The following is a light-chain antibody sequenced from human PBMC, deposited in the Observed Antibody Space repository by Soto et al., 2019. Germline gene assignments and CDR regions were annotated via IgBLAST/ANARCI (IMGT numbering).Light chain of an antibody. V-gene: IGKV3-15*01. Sequence: EAVMTQSPATLSVWAGGRITVSGGASQIIRTNLAWYQQKPGQAPRLLIYGASTRATGIPARFSGSGSGTEFTLTITSLPSEDFAVSYCQQYNHWPPITFGQGTRLEIK. CDR3: QQYNHWPPIT. J-gene: IGKJ5*01. CDR2: GAS. CDR1: QIIRTN.